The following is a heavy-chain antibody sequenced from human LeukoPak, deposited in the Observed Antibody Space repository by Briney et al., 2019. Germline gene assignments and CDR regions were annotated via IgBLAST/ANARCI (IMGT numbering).Heavy chain of an antibody. CDR1: GFTFSDYY. Sequence: GGSLRLSCAASGFTFSDYYMSWIRRAPGKGLEWVSYISSSGSTIYYADSVKGRFTISRDNAKNSLYLQMNSLRAEDTAVYYCARDYYDSSGYDGYFQHWGQGTLVTVSS. J-gene: IGHJ1*01. V-gene: IGHV3-11*04. CDR3: ARDYYDSSGYDGYFQH. CDR2: ISSSGSTI. D-gene: IGHD3-22*01.